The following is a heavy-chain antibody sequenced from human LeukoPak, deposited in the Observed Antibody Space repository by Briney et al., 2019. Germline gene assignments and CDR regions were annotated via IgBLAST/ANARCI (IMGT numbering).Heavy chain of an antibody. J-gene: IGHJ5*02. CDR2: IYHSGST. CDR3: AREGYYDSSGYNWFDP. Sequence: SETLSLTCAVSGGSISSGGYSWSWIRQPPGKGLVWIGYIYHSGSTYYNPSLKSRVTISVDRSKNQFSLRLTSVTAADTAVYYCAREGYYDSSGYNWFDPWGQGTLVTVSS. V-gene: IGHV4-30-2*01. CDR1: GGSISSGGYS. D-gene: IGHD3-22*01.